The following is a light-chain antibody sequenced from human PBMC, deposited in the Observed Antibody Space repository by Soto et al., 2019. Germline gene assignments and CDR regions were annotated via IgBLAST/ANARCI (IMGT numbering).Light chain of an antibody. V-gene: IGKV1-5*03. CDR1: QSISSW. CDR2: KAS. J-gene: IGKJ1*01. CDR3: QQYNSYWT. Sequence: DIQMTQSPSTLSASVGDRVTITCRASQSISSWLAWNQQKPGKAPKLLIYKASSLESGVPSRFSGSGSGTECTLTISSLQPDDFATYYCQQYNSYWTFGQGIKVEIK.